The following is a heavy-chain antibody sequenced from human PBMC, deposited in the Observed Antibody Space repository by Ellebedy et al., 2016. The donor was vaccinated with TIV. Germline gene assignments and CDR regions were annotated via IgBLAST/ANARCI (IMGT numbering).Heavy chain of an antibody. CDR2: IKSDAIIK. CDR3: VRELAKGTGDCLYL. D-gene: IGHD2-21*02. J-gene: IGHJ4*02. CDR1: GFPLRSHW. V-gene: IGHV3-74*01. Sequence: ESLKISCAASGFPLRSHWMHWVPQAPGKGLVRVSRIKSDAIIKNYADSVNGRFTISRYNARNTLYLQMNSLRAEDTAVYHCVRELAKGTGDCLYLWGQGTLVTVSS.